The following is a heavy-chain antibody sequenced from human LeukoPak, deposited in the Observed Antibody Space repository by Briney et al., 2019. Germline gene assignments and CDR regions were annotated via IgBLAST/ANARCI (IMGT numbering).Heavy chain of an antibody. V-gene: IGHV4-59*06. Sequence: SETLSLTCTVSGGSISSHYWSWIRQHPGKGLEWIGYIYYSGSTYYNPSLKSRVTISVDTSKNRFSLKLSSVTAADTAVYYCASSSYDGFDYWGQGTLVTVSS. J-gene: IGHJ4*02. D-gene: IGHD5-12*01. CDR2: IYYSGST. CDR1: GGSISSHY. CDR3: ASSSYDGFDY.